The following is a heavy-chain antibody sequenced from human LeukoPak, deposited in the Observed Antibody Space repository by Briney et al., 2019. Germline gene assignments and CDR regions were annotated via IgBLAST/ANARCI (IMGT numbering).Heavy chain of an antibody. D-gene: IGHD5-24*01. V-gene: IGHV1-46*01. CDR2: INLIGGLT. J-gene: IGHJ4*02. CDR3: ARQQGIQYLNFDY. CDR1: GYTFTSYY. Sequence: RRASVKVSCKASGYTFTSYYIHWLRQAPGQGPQWMGMINLIGGLTHYAPKFQGRVTMTRDTSTSTVYMELSSLGPEDTAVYYCARQQGIQYLNFDYWGQGALVTVSS.